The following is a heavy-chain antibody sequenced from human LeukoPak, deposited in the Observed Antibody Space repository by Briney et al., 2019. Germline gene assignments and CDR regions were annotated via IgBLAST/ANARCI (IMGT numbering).Heavy chain of an antibody. D-gene: IGHD1-14*01. CDR3: ARAPGGNPTTHYFDY. CDR2: IYDSGST. CDR1: GGSISIYY. Sequence: SETLSLTCTVSGGSISIYYWSWIRQPPGKALEWIGYIYDSGSTNYNPSLKSRVTISVDTSKNQFSLKLTSVTAADTAVYYCARAPGGNPTTHYFDYWGQGVLVTVSS. J-gene: IGHJ4*02. V-gene: IGHV4-59*01.